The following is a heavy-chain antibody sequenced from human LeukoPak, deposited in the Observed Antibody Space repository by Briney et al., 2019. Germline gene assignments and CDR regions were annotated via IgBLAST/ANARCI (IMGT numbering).Heavy chain of an antibody. Sequence: SVTVSCKASGGTFSSYAISWVRQAPGEGLEWMGRILPILGIANYAQTVEGRVTITADKSTNPAYMELSSLRWEDTAVYYCARASEPVEYYDSSAKFDYWGPRTLVTVSS. J-gene: IGHJ4*02. V-gene: IGHV1-69*04. CDR2: ILPILGIA. D-gene: IGHD3-22*01. CDR3: ARASEPVEYYDSSAKFDY. CDR1: GGTFSSYA.